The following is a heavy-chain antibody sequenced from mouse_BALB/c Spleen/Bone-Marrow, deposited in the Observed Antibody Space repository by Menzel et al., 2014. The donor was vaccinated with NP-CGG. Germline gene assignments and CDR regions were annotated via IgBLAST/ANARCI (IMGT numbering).Heavy chain of an antibody. Sequence: DVMLVESGGGLVKPGGSLKLSCAASGFAFSSYDMSWVRQTPEKRLEWVAYISSGGGSTHYPDTVKGRFTISRDNAKNTLYLQMSSLKSEDTAMYYCARHKLGRWYFDVWGAGTTVTVSS. V-gene: IGHV5-12-1*01. CDR1: GFAFSSYD. CDR2: ISSGGGST. D-gene: IGHD4-1*01. J-gene: IGHJ1*01. CDR3: ARHKLGRWYFDV.